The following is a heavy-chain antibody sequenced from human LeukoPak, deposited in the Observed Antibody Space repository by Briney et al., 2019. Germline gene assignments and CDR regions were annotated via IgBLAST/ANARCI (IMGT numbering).Heavy chain of an antibody. CDR3: ARGDYDYVWGSYRYAPNDAFDI. Sequence: PSETLSLTCAVYGGSFSGYYWSWIRQPPGKGLEWIGEINHSGSTNYNPSLKSRVTISVDTSKNQFSLKLSSVTAADTAVYYCARGDYDYVWGSYRYAPNDAFDIWGQGTMVTVSS. D-gene: IGHD3-16*02. J-gene: IGHJ3*02. CDR2: INHSGST. CDR1: GGSFSGYY. V-gene: IGHV4-34*01.